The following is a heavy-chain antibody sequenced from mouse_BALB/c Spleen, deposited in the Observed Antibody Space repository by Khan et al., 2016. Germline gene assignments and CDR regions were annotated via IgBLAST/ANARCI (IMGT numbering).Heavy chain of an antibody. V-gene: IGHV14-3*02. D-gene: IGHD1-1*01. J-gene: IGHJ4*01. CDR3: ASPDAGSRDFNANDY. CDR2: IDPANGNT. CDR1: GFNIKDNY. Sequence: VQLQQPGAELVKPGASVKLSCTVSGFNIKDNYMHWVKQRPEQGLEWIGRIDPANGNTKYDPKFQVKATITADTSSNTAYLQLSSLTSEDTAVHVGASPDAGSRDFNANDYWGHGASLTVFS.